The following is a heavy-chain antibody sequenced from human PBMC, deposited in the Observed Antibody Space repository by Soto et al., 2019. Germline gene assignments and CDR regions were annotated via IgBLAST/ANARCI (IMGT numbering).Heavy chain of an antibody. V-gene: IGHV3-23*01. CDR3: AKDRYLDHDSRGYLFDN. CDR2: ISRYGDFT. Sequence: EVQLLESGGDLIQPGGSLRLSCAASGFTFYIYAMAWVRQAPGKGLEWVSAISRYGDFTYYADSVEGRFTISRDNSKNTLYLQMNSLRAEDTALYYCAKDRYLDHDSRGYLFDNWGQGTLVTVSS. D-gene: IGHD3-22*01. CDR1: GFTFYIYA. J-gene: IGHJ4*02.